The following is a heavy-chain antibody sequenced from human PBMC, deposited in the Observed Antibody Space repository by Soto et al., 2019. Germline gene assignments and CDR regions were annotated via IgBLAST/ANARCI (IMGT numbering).Heavy chain of an antibody. D-gene: IGHD2-21*02. CDR1: GFTFSSYA. V-gene: IGHV3-30-3*01. CDR2: ISYDGSNK. CDR3: ARDLHCGGDCLYFDY. Sequence: GGSLRLSCAASGFTFSSYAMHWVRQAPGKGLEWVAVISYDGSNKYYADSVKGRFTISRDNSKNTLYLQMNSLRAEDTAVYYCARDLHCGGDCLYFDYWGQGTLVTVSS. J-gene: IGHJ4*02.